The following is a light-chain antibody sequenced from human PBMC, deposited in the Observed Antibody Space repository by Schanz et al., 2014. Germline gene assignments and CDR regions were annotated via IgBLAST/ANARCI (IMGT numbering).Light chain of an antibody. Sequence: EIVLTQSPGTLSLSPGERATLSCRASQSVSSNYLTWYQQKPGQAPWLLIYGASSRAADIPDRFSGSGSGTDFTLTISRLEPEDFAVYYCQQYGSSPRTFGQGTKVEIK. J-gene: IGKJ1*01. CDR1: QSVSSNY. CDR2: GAS. CDR3: QQYGSSPRT. V-gene: IGKV3-20*01.